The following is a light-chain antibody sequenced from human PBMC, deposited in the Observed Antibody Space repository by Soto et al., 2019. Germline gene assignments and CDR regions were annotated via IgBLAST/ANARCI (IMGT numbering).Light chain of an antibody. J-gene: IGLJ1*01. V-gene: IGLV1-44*01. CDR2: SHN. Sequence: QSALAQSPSASGTPGQRVTISCSGSSSNIGNNAVNWYQHLPGTAPKLLVYSHNQRPSGVSDRFSGSQSGTSASLAISGLQSEDEADYYCASWDDRLNGDVFGPGTKVTVL. CDR1: SSNIGNNA. CDR3: ASWDDRLNGDV.